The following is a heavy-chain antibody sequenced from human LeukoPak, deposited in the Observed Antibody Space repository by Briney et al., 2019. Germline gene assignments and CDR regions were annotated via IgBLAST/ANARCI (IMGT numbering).Heavy chain of an antibody. CDR1: GDSMSSYY. CDR3: AGTTGFAVAGGYYFDY. D-gene: IGHD6-19*01. Sequence: SETLSLTCRVSGDSMSSYYWSRIRQSAGKGLEWIGRVYASGGTRYNPSLKSRVTMSVDTSKNQFSLKLTSVTAADTAVYYCAGTTGFAVAGGYYFDYWGQGILVTVSS. J-gene: IGHJ4*02. V-gene: IGHV4-4*07. CDR2: VYASGGT.